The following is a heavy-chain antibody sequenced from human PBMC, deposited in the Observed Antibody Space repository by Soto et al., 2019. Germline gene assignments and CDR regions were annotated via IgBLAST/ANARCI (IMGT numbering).Heavy chain of an antibody. CDR3: ARVGHIANYGMAV. CDR2: IIPFFGTS. V-gene: IGHV1-69*01. Sequence: QVQLVQSGAEVKKPGSSVKVSCEASGGTCSSYPINWVRQAPGQGLEWMGGIIPFFGTSNYAQKFQGRVTITADDSTSTAYMELRSLRSEDTAVYYCARVGHIANYGMAVWGQATTVTVSS. CDR1: GGTCSSYP. D-gene: IGHD1-26*01. J-gene: IGHJ6*02.